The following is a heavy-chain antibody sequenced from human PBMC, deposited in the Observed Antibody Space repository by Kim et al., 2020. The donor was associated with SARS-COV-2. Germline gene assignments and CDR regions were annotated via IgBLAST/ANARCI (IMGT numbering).Heavy chain of an antibody. Sequence: GGSLRLSCAASGFTFSTYGMHWVRQAPGKGLEWVATIWYDGSNEYYPGSVKGRFTVSRDNSKNTLYLQMNSLRAEETAVYYCARGYCGTATCYTGGTYFDFWGRGTLVTVSS. CDR2: IWYDGSNE. D-gene: IGHD2-2*02. V-gene: IGHV3-33*01. CDR3: ARGYCGTATCYTGGTYFDF. J-gene: IGHJ4*02. CDR1: GFTFSTYG.